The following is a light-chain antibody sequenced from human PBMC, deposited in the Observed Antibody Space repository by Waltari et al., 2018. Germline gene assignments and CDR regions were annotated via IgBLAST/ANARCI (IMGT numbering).Light chain of an antibody. CDR3: CSYAGLGIYV. V-gene: IGLV2-23*01. CDR1: SRDVGNYNL. J-gene: IGLJ1*01. CDR2: EGT. Sequence: QSGLTQPASVSGSPGQSITVSCTGTSRDVGNYNLVSWYQQYPGKAPKLMFYEGTKRTLGVSDRFSGSKAGNTASLTISGLQSEDEADYYCCSYAGLGIYVFGTGTKVTVL.